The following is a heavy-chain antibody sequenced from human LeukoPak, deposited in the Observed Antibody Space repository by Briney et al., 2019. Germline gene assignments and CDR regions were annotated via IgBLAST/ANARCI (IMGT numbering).Heavy chain of an antibody. CDR2: ISSSSSTI. CDR3: ARETARPNYYYMDV. Sequence: PGGSLRLSCAASGFTFSSYSMNWVRQAPGKGLEWVSYISSSSSTIYYADSVKGRFTISRDNAKNSLYLQMNSLRAEDTAVYYCARETARPNYYYMDVWGKGTTVTVSS. CDR1: GFTFSSYS. J-gene: IGHJ6*03. D-gene: IGHD6-6*01. V-gene: IGHV3-48*01.